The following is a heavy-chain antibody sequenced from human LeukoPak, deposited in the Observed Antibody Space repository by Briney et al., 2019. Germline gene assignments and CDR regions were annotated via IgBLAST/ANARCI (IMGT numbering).Heavy chain of an antibody. CDR1: GFTFSDYY. J-gene: IGHJ4*02. Sequence: GGSLRLSCAASGFTFSDYYMSWIRQAPGKGLEGVSYISSNGTTIYYADSVKGRFTISMDNAKNSLYLQMNSLRAEDTAVYYCARRRDSGSLQHFDYWGQGTLVTVSS. CDR2: ISSNGTTI. V-gene: IGHV3-11*01. D-gene: IGHD1-26*01. CDR3: ARRRDSGSLQHFDY.